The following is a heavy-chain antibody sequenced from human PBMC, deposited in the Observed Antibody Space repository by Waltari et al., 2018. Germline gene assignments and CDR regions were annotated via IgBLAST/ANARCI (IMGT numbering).Heavy chain of an antibody. D-gene: IGHD4-4*01. CDR3: ARGVPDYSSLAY. Sequence: EVQLVESGGTLVQTGGSLGLSCAVSAFTCGSDWMHWVRQAPGQGLVWLARINIDGSGTVYADSVKGRFTISRDNAKNTLYLQMNSLRADDTAVYYCARGVPDYSSLAYWGQGTLVTVSS. V-gene: IGHV3-74*01. CDR2: INIDGSGT. CDR1: AFTCGSDW. J-gene: IGHJ4*02.